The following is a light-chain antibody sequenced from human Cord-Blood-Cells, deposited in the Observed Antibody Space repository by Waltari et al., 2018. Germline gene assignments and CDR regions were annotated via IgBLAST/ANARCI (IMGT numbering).Light chain of an antibody. J-gene: IGLJ2*01. CDR1: SSDVGSYNL. CDR2: EGS. CDR3: CSYAGSSTLGV. Sequence: QSALTQPASVSGSPGQPITISCPGTSSDVGSYNLVSSYQQHPAKAPKLMTYEGSKRPSGVSNRFSGSKSGNTASLTISGLQAEDEADYYCCSYAGSSTLGVFGGGTKLTVL. V-gene: IGLV2-23*01.